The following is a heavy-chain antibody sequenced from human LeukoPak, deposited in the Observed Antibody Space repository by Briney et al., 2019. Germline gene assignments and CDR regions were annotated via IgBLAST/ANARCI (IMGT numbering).Heavy chain of an antibody. CDR2: IYPRDSDT. J-gene: IGHJ4*02. D-gene: IGHD2-8*01. Sequence: GESLKISCKGSGYIFTDYWIGWVRQMPGKGLEWMGVIYPRDSDTRYSPSFHGQVTISTDKSINTAYLQWTSLKASDTAMYYCARHYCTNGICDSDYWGQGTLVTVSS. CDR1: GYIFTDYW. CDR3: ARHYCTNGICDSDY. V-gene: IGHV5-51*01.